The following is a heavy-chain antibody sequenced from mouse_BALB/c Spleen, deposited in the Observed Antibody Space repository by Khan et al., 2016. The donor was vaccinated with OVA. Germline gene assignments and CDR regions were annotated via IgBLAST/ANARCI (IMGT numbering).Heavy chain of an antibody. J-gene: IGHJ4*01. V-gene: IGHV9-3-1*01. CDR2: INTYTGEP. Sequence: QVQLKESGPELKKPGETVKISCKASGYTFTHYGMNWVKQAPGKGLKWMGWINTYTGEPTYADDFKGRFAFSLDTSASTAYLQINNLKTEDTATYFWAREVGYLYGMDYWGQGTSVTVSA. CDR3: AREVGYLYGMDY. D-gene: IGHD1-2*01. CDR1: GYTFTHYG.